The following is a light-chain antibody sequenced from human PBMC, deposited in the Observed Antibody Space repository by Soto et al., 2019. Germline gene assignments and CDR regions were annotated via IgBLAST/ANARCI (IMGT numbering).Light chain of an antibody. CDR3: HSYDSSRELGV. CDR1: SSNIGAGYN. V-gene: IGLV1-40*01. CDR2: RDT. J-gene: IGLJ1*01. Sequence: QSVLTQPPSVSGAPGQRVTISCTGTSSNIGAGYNVHWYKQLPGTAPKLLIYRDTTRPSGVPDRFSGSKSGTSASLAITGLQAEDEADYYCHSYDSSRELGVFGTGTKVTVL.